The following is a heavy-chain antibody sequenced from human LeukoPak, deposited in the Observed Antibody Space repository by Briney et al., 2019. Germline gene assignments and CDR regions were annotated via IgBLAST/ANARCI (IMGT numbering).Heavy chain of an antibody. CDR3: ARGGYYYDSSGYYNPPDY. V-gene: IGHV1-46*01. J-gene: IGHJ4*02. CDR1: GYTFTSYY. Sequence: ASVTVSFMASGYTFTSYYMHWVRQAPGQGLEWVGIITPTSGSTTYAQKFQGRVTMTRDTSTTTVYMELSSLTSEDTAVYYFARGGYYYDSSGYYNPPDYWGQGTLVTVSS. CDR2: ITPTSGST. D-gene: IGHD3-22*01.